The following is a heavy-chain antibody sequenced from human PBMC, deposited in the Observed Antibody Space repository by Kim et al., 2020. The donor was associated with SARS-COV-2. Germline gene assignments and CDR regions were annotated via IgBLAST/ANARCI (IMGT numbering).Heavy chain of an antibody. Sequence: GGSLRLSCGASGFTLSSYAMHWVRQAPGKGLEWLATLSHDGSNEYYADSVTGRFTISRDNSKNTLNLQMSSLRAEDTALYYCARDQVECSGIYYFYYGM. CDR3: ARDQVECSGIYYFYYGM. CDR1: GFTLSSYA. CDR2: LSHDGSNE. D-gene: IGHD1-26*01. V-gene: IGHV3-30-3*01. J-gene: IGHJ6*01.